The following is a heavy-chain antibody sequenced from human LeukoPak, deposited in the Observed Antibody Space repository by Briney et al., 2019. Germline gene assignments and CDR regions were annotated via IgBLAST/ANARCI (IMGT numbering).Heavy chain of an antibody. CDR3: ARVPYWYYDILTGPFAFDI. D-gene: IGHD3-9*01. Sequence: GGSLRLSCAASGFTFSSYWMSWVRQAPGKGLEWVANIKQDGSEKYYVDSVKGRFTISRDNAKNSLYLQMNSLRAEDTAVYYCARVPYWYYDILTGPFAFDIWGQGTMVTVSS. V-gene: IGHV3-7*01. J-gene: IGHJ3*02. CDR1: GFTFSSYW. CDR2: IKQDGSEK.